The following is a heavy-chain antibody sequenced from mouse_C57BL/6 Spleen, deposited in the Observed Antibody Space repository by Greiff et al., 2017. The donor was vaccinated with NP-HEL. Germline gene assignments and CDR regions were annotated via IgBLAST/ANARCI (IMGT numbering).Heavy chain of an antibody. Sequence: EVQLQESGPGLVKPSQSLSLTCSVTGYSITSGYYWNWIRQFPGNKLEWMGYISYDGSNNYNPSLKNRIPITRDTSTNQFFLKLNSVTTEDTATYYCARAFLGYFDVWGTGTTVTVSS. V-gene: IGHV3-6*01. J-gene: IGHJ1*03. CDR3: ARAFLGYFDV. CDR1: GYSITSGYY. CDR2: ISYDGSN.